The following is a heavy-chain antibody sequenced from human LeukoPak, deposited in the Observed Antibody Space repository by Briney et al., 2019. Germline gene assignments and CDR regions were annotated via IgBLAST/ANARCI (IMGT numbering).Heavy chain of an antibody. CDR2: IKQDGKEK. Sequence: GGSLRLSCAASGFTFSSFYMSCVRQPPGKGVEWVANIKQDGKEKHYVDSVKGRFTISRDNAKRSLYLQMDSLRAEDTAVYYCARDPRGSEYSHFDSWGQGTQVTVSP. CDR3: ARDPRGSEYSHFDS. J-gene: IGHJ4*02. V-gene: IGHV3-7*01. D-gene: IGHD3-10*01. CDR1: GFTFSSFY.